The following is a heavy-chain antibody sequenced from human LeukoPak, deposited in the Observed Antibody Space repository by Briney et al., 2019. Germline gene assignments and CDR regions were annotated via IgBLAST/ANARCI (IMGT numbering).Heavy chain of an antibody. Sequence: GESLKISCKGSGYNFTRYWIGWVRQMPGKGLEWMGIIYPGDSDTRYSPSFQGQATISADKSIGTAYLQWRSLKASDTAIYYCASLRSYSDAFDIWGQGTMVTVSS. CDR2: IYPGDSDT. CDR3: ASLRSYSDAFDI. D-gene: IGHD2-21*01. CDR1: GYNFTRYW. J-gene: IGHJ3*02. V-gene: IGHV5-51*01.